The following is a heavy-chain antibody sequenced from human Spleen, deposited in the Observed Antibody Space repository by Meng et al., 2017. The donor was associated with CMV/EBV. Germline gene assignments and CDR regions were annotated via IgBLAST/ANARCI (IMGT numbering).Heavy chain of an antibody. V-gene: IGHV4-39*07. CDR3: ARGQGFSHGLALDY. J-gene: IGHJ4*02. Sequence: SETLSLTCVVSGGSISSLSSYWGWVRQSPGRGLEWMWSIYYSGTSFSNPSLKSRVSISVDTSKNQFSLKLSSVTAADTAVYYCARGQGFSHGLALDYWGQGSLVTVSS. CDR2: IYYSGTS. D-gene: IGHD5-18*01. CDR1: GGSISSLSSY.